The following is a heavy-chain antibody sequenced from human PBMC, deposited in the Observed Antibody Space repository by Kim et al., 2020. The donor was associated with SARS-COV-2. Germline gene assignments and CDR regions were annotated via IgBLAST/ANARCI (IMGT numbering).Heavy chain of an antibody. J-gene: IGHJ4*02. D-gene: IGHD5-12*01. V-gene: IGHV3-21*01. CDR2: I. Sequence: IYDADSVRGRFVISRDNAKNALYLQMGGLRVEDTAVYYCARGGYSGYDLDHWGPGTLVTVSS. CDR3: ARGGYSGYDLDH.